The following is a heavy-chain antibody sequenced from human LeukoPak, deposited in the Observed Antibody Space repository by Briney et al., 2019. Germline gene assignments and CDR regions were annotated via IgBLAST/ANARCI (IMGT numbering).Heavy chain of an antibody. V-gene: IGHV3-23*01. Sequence: GGSLRPSCAASGFTFSSYAMSWVRQAPGKGLEWVSGISGSGGSTYFADSVKGRFTISRDNSKNTLYLQMNSLRAEDTAVYYCAKDAGPMVRGVIGDAFHIWGQGTMVTVSS. CDR1: GFTFSSYA. CDR2: ISGSGGST. CDR3: AKDAGPMVRGVIGDAFHI. D-gene: IGHD3-10*01. J-gene: IGHJ3*02.